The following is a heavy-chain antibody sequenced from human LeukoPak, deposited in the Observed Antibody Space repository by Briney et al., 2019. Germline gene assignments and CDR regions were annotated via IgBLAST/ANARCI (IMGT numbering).Heavy chain of an antibody. CDR2: ISYDGSNK. Sequence: PGGSLRLSCAASGFTFSSYAMHWVRQAPGKGLEWVAVISYDGSNKYYADSVKGRFTISRDNSKNTLYLQMNSLRAEDTAVYCCARTDRIFGVVYYGMDVWGQGTTVTVSS. CDR3: ARTDRIFGVVYYGMDV. V-gene: IGHV3-30-3*01. CDR1: GFTFSSYA. J-gene: IGHJ6*02. D-gene: IGHD3-3*02.